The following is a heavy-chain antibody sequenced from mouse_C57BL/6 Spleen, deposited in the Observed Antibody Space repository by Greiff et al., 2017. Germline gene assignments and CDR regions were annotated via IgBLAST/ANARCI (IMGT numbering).Heavy chain of an antibody. V-gene: IGHV14-3*01. CDR2: IDPANGNT. J-gene: IGHJ1*03. CDR1: GFNIKNTY. CDR3: ARADYYGSGSRYFDV. D-gene: IGHD1-1*01. Sequence: EVQRVESVAELVRPGASVKLSCTASGFNIKNTYMPWVKQRPEQGLEWIGRIDPANGNTKYAPKFQGKATLTADTCSDTAYLQLRSLTSEDTAIYDCARADYYGSGSRYFDVWGTGTTVTVSS.